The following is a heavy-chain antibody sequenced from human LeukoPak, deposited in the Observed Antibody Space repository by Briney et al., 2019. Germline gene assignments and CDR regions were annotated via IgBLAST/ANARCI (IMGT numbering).Heavy chain of an antibody. Sequence: PGGSLRLSCAASGFTFSDYYMSWIRQAPGKGLEWVSYISSSGSTIYYADSVKGRFTISRDNAKNSLYLQMNSLRAEDTAVYYCARGHHRAAASILRDPWGQGTLVTVSS. D-gene: IGHD6-13*01. J-gene: IGHJ5*02. CDR1: GFTFSDYY. CDR3: ARGHHRAAASILRDP. CDR2: ISSSGSTI. V-gene: IGHV3-11*01.